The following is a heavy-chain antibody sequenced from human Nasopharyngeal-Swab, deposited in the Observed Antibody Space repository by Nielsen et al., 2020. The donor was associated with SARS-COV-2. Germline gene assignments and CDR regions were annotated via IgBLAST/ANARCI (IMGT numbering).Heavy chain of an antibody. D-gene: IGHD6-19*01. V-gene: IGHV3-9*01. CDR3: GRGRGWGGWNFDY. CDR1: GFAFDDYA. Sequence: SLKLSCVASGFAFDDYAMHWVRQASGKGLEWVSGITWNSGSIDYADSLKGRFTISRDNAKNSLYLQMNSLGTEDEAFEDGGRGRGWGGWNFDYWGQGTMATVSS. CDR2: ITWNSGSI. J-gene: IGHJ4*02.